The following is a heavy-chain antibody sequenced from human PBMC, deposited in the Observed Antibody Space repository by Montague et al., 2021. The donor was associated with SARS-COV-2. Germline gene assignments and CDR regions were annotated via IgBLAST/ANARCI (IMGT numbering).Heavy chain of an antibody. CDR2: IYYSGTT. D-gene: IGHD3-10*01. CDR3: ARGMIRGVTTPFDH. J-gene: IGHJ4*02. V-gene: IGHV4-39*02. Sequence: SETLSLTCSVSSGSIISSGYYWGWIRQPPGKELEWIGNIYYSGTTXYXXXXQXRGTIPVDTPKNHLSLRLRSVTAADTAVYFCARGMIRGVTTPFDHWGQGTLVTVSS. CDR1: SGSIISSGYY.